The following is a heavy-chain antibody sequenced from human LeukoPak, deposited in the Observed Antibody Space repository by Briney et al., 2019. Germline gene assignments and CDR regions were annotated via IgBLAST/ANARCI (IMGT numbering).Heavy chain of an antibody. CDR3: AREGDYGDYHLDY. J-gene: IGHJ4*02. CDR1: GGSISSGDYY. D-gene: IGHD4-17*01. Sequence: SETLSLTCTVSGGSISSGDYYWSCIRQPPGKGLEGIGYIYYSGSTYYNPSLKSRVTISVDTSKNQFSLRLNSVTAADTAVYYCAREGDYGDYHLDYWGQGTLVTVSS. V-gene: IGHV4-30-4*01. CDR2: IYYSGST.